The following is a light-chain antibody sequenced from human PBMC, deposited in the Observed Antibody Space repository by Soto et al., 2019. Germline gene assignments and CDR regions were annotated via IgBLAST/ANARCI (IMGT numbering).Light chain of an antibody. CDR1: QSVSSL. V-gene: IGKV3-11*01. CDR2: DAS. CDR3: HQRSNWPPS. J-gene: IGKJ3*01. Sequence: EIVLTQSPATLSLSPGERATLSYRASQSVSSLLAWYQQKPGQAPRLLIYDASSRATGIPARFSGSGSGTDFTLTISSLEPEDFAIYYCHQRSNWPPSFGPGTTVDI.